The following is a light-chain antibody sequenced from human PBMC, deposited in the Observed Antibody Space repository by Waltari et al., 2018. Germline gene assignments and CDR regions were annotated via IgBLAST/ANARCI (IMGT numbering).Light chain of an antibody. CDR1: NSDVGGYDY. J-gene: IGLJ2*01. V-gene: IGLV2-14*03. CDR3: SSYTDINSVV. Sequence: QSALTQPASVSGSPGQSVTLSCTGTNSDVGGYDYVSWYQQHPGTAPKLMIYDVNKRPSGVSNRFSGSKSGNTASLTISGLQAEDEGDYYCSSYTDINSVVFGGGTKLTVL. CDR2: DVN.